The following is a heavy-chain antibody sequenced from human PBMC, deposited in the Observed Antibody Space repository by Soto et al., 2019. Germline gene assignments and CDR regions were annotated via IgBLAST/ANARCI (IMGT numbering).Heavy chain of an antibody. J-gene: IGHJ6*02. V-gene: IGHV1-69*13. CDR1: GGTFSSYA. Sequence: SVKVSCKASGGTFSSYAISWVRQAPGQGPEWMGGIIPIFGTANYAQKFQGRVTITADESTSTAYMELSSLRSEDTAVYYCARAARLQAHYYYGMDVWGQGTTVTVSS. CDR2: IIPIFGTA. CDR3: ARAARLQAHYYYGMDV. D-gene: IGHD4-4*01.